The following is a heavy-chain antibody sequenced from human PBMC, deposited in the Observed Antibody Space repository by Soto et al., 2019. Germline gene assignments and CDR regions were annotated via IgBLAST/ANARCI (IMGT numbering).Heavy chain of an antibody. V-gene: IGHV3-30*03. Sequence: HPGGSLRLSCAASGFTFSSYGMHWVRQAPGKGLEWVAVISYDGSNKYYADSEKGRFTISRDNSKNTLYLQMNSLRAEDTVVYFCAIDGSQRYFDWWVPRYGLDVLGQGTTVTVSS. CDR2: ISYDGSNK. CDR1: GFTFSSYG. D-gene: IGHD3-9*01. CDR3: AIDGSQRYFDWWVPRYGLDV. J-gene: IGHJ6*02.